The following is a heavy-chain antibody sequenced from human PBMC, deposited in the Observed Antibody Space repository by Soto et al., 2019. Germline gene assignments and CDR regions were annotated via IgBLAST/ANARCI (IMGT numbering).Heavy chain of an antibody. J-gene: IGHJ6*02. Sequence: SVKVSCKASGGTFSSYGISWVRQAPGQGLEWVGGIIPIFGTTKNAQRFQDRVTITADDSTGTAYMELSSLTSEDTAVYYCARVESNSNPAAYYFNGMDVWGQGTTVTVSS. D-gene: IGHD4-4*01. CDR1: GGTFSSYG. CDR2: IIPIFGTT. V-gene: IGHV1-69*13. CDR3: ARVESNSNPAAYYFNGMDV.